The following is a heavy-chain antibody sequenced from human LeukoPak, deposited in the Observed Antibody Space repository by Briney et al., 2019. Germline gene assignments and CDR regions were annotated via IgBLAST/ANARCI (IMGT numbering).Heavy chain of an antibody. CDR3: AKDLSRGSGSYLDY. CDR1: GFTFSSYA. D-gene: IGHD3-10*01. J-gene: IGHJ4*02. Sequence: PGGSLRLSCAASGFTFSSYAMHWVRQAPGKGLEYVSAISSNGGSTYYANSVKGRFTISRDNSKNTLYLQMGSLRAEDMAVYYCAKDLSRGSGSYLDYWGQGTLVTVSS. CDR2: ISSNGGST. V-gene: IGHV3-64*01.